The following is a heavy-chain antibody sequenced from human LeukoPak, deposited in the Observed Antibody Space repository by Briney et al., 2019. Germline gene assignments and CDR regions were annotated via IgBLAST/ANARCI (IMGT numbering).Heavy chain of an antibody. CDR3: ARHDMITFGGVIVF. J-gene: IGHJ4*02. V-gene: IGHV5-51*01. Sequence: EAPKISCCGSGYSFTSYCNGWVRQMPGKGVEWRVKNYRGGCDTRYSPSFEGQVTISADKSISTAYLQWSSLKASDTAMYYCARHDMITFGGVIVFWGQGALVTVSS. D-gene: IGHD3-16*02. CDR1: GYSFTSYC. CDR2: NYRGGCDT.